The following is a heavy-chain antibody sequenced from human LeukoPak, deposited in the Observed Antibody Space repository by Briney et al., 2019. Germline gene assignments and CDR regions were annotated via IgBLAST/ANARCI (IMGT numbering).Heavy chain of an antibody. J-gene: IGHJ3*02. CDR1: GYTFTSYG. D-gene: IGHD6-19*01. CDR2: ISGYNGYT. Sequence: ASVKVSCKASGYTFTSYGIIWVRQAPGQGLEWVGWISGYNGYTNNAQKLQGRVAMTTDTSTSTAYMELRSLRSDDTAVYYCAYRSGVGFDIWGQGTMVTVSS. CDR3: AYRSGVGFDI. V-gene: IGHV1-18*01.